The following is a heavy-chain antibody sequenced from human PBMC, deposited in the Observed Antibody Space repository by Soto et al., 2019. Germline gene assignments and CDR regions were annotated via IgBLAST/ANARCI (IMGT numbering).Heavy chain of an antibody. V-gene: IGHV3-53*02. J-gene: IGHJ6*02. CDR3: ARDRGVSPPNYYYYGMDV. D-gene: IGHD3-10*01. CDR2: IYSGGST. CDR1: GFTVSSNY. Sequence: EVQLVETGGGLIQPGGSLRLSCAASGFTVSSNYMSWVRQAPGKGLEWVSVIYSGGSTYYADSVKGRFTISRDNSKNTLYLQMNSLRAEDTAVYYSARDRGVSPPNYYYYGMDVWGQGTTVTVSS.